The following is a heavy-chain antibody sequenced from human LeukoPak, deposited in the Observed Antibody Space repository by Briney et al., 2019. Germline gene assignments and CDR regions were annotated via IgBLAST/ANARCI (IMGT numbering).Heavy chain of an antibody. CDR3: ASYYYDSSGYYPFDY. D-gene: IGHD3-22*01. CDR2: ISSSSSYI. Sequence: PGGSLRLSCAASGFTFSSYSMNWVRQAPGKGLEWVSSISSSSSYIYYADSVKGRFTISRDNAKNSLYLQMNSLRAEDTAVYYCASYYYDSSGYYPFDYWGQGTLVTVSS. V-gene: IGHV3-21*01. CDR1: GFTFSSYS. J-gene: IGHJ4*02.